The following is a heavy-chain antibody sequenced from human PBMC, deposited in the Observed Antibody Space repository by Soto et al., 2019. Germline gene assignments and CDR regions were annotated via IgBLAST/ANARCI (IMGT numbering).Heavy chain of an antibody. J-gene: IGHJ1*01. Sequence: QVQLVQSGAEVKKPGSSVKVSCKASGGTFSSYTISWVRHAPGQGLEWMGRIIPILGIANYAQKFQGRVTINADKSTNTAYMELSSLRSEDTAVYYCASETATMIVEHWGQGTLVTVSS. D-gene: IGHD3-22*01. V-gene: IGHV1-69*02. CDR2: IIPILGIA. CDR3: ASETATMIVEH. CDR1: GGTFSSYT.